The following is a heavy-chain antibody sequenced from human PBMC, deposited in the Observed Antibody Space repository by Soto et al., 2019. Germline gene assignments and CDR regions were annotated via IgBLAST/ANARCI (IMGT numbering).Heavy chain of an antibody. J-gene: IGHJ4*02. Sequence: GGSLKISCKGSGYSFAGHWITSVRQKPGKGLEWMGRIDPSDSQTYYSPSFRGHVTISADKSISTAYLQWSSLKASDTAMYYCARHMATSPHFDYWGQGTLVTVSS. V-gene: IGHV5-10-1*01. CDR1: GYSFAGHW. CDR2: IDPSDSQT. D-gene: IGHD2-2*01. CDR3: ARHMATSPHFDY.